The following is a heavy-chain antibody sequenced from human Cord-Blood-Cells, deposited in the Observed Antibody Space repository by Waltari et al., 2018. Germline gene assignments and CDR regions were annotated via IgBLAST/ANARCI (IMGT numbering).Heavy chain of an antibody. J-gene: IGHJ6*03. D-gene: IGHD3-3*01. CDR2: IIPILGIA. Sequence: APGQGLEWMGRIIPILGIANYAQKFQGRVTITADKSTSTAYMELSSLRSEDTAVYYCARDRPHRRFLEEHLWRNYYYYYMDVWGKGTTVTVSS. CDR3: ARDRPHRRFLEEHLWRNYYYYYMDV. V-gene: IGHV1-69*04.